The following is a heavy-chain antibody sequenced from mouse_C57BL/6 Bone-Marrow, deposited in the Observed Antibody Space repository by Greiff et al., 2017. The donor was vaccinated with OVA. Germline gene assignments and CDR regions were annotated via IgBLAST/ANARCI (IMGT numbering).Heavy chain of an antibody. CDR3: ARPGIVLRGDFDV. Sequence: QVQLQQPGAELARPGASVKMSCKASGYTFTSYTMHWVKQRPGQGLEWIGYINPSSGYTKYNQKFKDKATLTADKSSSTAYMQLSSLTSEDSAVYYCARPGIVLRGDFDVWGTGTTVTVSS. CDR1: GYTFTSYT. D-gene: IGHD2-5*01. V-gene: IGHV1-4*01. J-gene: IGHJ1*03. CDR2: INPSSGYT.